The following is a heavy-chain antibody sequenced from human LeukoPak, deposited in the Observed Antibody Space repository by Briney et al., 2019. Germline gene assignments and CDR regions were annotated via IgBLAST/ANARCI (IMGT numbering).Heavy chain of an antibody. Sequence: GEPLKISCQGFGYPFTTSWIGWVRRLPGKGLEWTAIIYAGNSDAKYSPSFQGQVSISTDRSISTAYLHWSSLKASDTAIYYCAIINHPDGRVYWGQGTLVTVSS. CDR2: IYAGNSDA. D-gene: IGHD5-24*01. V-gene: IGHV5-51*01. CDR3: AIINHPDGRVY. J-gene: IGHJ4*02. CDR1: GYPFTTSW.